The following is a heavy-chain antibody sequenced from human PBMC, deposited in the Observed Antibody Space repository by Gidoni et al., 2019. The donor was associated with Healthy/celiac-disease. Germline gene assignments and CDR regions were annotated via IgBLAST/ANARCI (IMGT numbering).Heavy chain of an antibody. V-gene: IGHV4-34*01. D-gene: IGHD5-18*01. CDR1: GGSFSGYY. CDR3: ATRGYSYGYQGIAEEVDY. Sequence: QVQLQQWGAGLLKPSETLSLTCAVYGGSFSGYYWSWIRQPPGKGLEWIGEINHSGSTNYNPSLKSRVTISVDTSKNQFSLKLSSVTAADTAVYYCATRGYSYGYQGIAEEVDYWGQGTLVTVSS. J-gene: IGHJ4*02. CDR2: INHSGST.